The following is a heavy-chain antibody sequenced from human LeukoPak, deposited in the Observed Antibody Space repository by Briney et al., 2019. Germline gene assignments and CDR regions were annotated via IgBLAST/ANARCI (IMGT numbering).Heavy chain of an antibody. D-gene: IGHD3-3*01. J-gene: IGHJ4*02. CDR3: ARDGYDFWSDYPTTLDY. CDR2: ISTSSRTI. V-gene: IGHV3-48*01. Sequence: QPGGSLRLSCAVSGFNFSTYNMNWVRQAPGKGLEWVSYISTSSRTIYYADSVKGRFTISRDNAKNSLYLQMNSLRAEDTAVYYCARDGYDFWSDYPTTLDYWGQGTLVTV. CDR1: GFNFSTYN.